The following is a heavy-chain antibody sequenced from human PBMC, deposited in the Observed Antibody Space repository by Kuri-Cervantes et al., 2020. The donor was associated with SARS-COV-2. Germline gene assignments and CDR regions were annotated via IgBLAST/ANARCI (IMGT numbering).Heavy chain of an antibody. D-gene: IGHD1-1*01. CDR3: ARVQSATGTQFFFDY. CDR2: IIPLFATP. V-gene: IGHV1-69*13. CDR1: GGGFSTSA. Sequence: SVKVSCKASGGGFSTSAINWVRQAPGQGLEWMGNIIPLFATPNYAQKFQGRVTITADALTSTVYMEFSSLRFQDTAVYYCARVQSATGTQFFFDYWGQGTLVTVSS. J-gene: IGHJ4*02.